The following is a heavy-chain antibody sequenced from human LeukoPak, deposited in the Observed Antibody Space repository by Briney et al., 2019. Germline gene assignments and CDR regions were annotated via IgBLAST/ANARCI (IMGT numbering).Heavy chain of an antibody. J-gene: IGHJ4*02. CDR2: MNPNSGNT. Sequence: ASVKVSCKASGYTFTTYDINWVRQATGQGLEWMGWMNPNSGNTGYAQKFQGRVTMTRNTSISTSFMELSGLRSEDTAVYFCARRNTAMVAGLDYWGQGSLVTVSS. CDR3: ARRNTAMVAGLDY. CDR1: GYTFTTYD. D-gene: IGHD5-18*01. V-gene: IGHV1-8*01.